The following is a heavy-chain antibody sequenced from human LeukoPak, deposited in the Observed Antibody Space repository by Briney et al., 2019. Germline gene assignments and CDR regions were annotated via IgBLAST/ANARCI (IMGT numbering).Heavy chain of an antibody. Sequence: ASVKVSCKASGYTFTSYYMHWVRQAPGQGLEWMGIINPSGGSTSYAQKFQGRVTMTRDTSTSTVYMELSSPRSEDTAVYYCATLGGEQLAFFDYWGQGTLVTVSS. J-gene: IGHJ4*01. V-gene: IGHV1-46*01. CDR3: ATLGGEQLAFFDY. CDR2: INPSGGST. D-gene: IGHD6-6*01. CDR1: GYTFTSYY.